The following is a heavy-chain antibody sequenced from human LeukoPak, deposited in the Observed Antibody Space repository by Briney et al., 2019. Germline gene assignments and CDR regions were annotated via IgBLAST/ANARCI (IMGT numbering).Heavy chain of an antibody. V-gene: IGHV3-48*03. Sequence: PGGSLRLSCAASGFTFSSYEMNWVRQAPGKGLEWVSYISSSGSIIYYADSMKGRFTISRDNAKNSLYLQMNSLRAEDTAVYYCASHYGDDVWYNWFDPWGQGTLVTVSS. CDR2: ISSSGSII. J-gene: IGHJ5*02. CDR1: GFTFSSYE. D-gene: IGHD4-17*01. CDR3: ASHYGDDVWYNWFDP.